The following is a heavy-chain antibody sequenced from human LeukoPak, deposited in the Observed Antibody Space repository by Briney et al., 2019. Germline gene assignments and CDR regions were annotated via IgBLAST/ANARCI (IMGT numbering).Heavy chain of an antibody. CDR3: ARGRGYYDYVWGSYRNLYYFDY. D-gene: IGHD3-16*02. CDR2: INHSGST. V-gene: IGHV4-34*01. J-gene: IGHJ4*02. Sequence: SETLSLTCAVYGGPFSGYYWSWIRQPPGKGLEWIGEINHSGSTNYNPSLKSRVTISVDTSKNQFSLTLSSVTAADTAVYYCARGRGYYDYVWGSYRNLYYFDYWGQGTLVTVSS. CDR1: GGPFSGYY.